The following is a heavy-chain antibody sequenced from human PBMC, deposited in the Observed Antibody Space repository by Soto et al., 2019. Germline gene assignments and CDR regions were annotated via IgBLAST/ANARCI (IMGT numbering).Heavy chain of an antibody. J-gene: IGHJ5*02. CDR3: AHRSSSGWWNRKYNWFDP. D-gene: IGHD6-19*01. CDR1: GFSLSTSGVG. Sequence: SGPTLVNPTQTLTLTCTFSGFSLSTSGVGVGWIRQPPGKALEWLALIYWDDDKRYSPSLKSRLTITKDTSKNQVVLTMTNMDPVDTATYYCAHRSSSGWWNRKYNWFDPWGQGTLVTVSS. CDR2: IYWDDDK. V-gene: IGHV2-5*02.